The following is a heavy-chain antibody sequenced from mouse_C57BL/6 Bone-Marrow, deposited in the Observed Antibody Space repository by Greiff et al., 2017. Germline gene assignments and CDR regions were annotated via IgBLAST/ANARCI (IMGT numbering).Heavy chain of an antibody. D-gene: IGHD2-3*01. CDR2: ISDGGSYT. J-gene: IGHJ3*01. CDR1: GFTFSSYA. V-gene: IGHV5-4*01. Sequence: EVKLMESGGGLVKPGGSLKLSCAASGFTFSSYAMSWVRQTPEKRLEWVATISDGGSYTYYPDNVKGRFTISRDNAKNNLYLQMSHLKSEDTAMYFCARDGGWLLPSWFAYWGQGTLGTVSA. CDR3: ARDGGWLLPSWFAY.